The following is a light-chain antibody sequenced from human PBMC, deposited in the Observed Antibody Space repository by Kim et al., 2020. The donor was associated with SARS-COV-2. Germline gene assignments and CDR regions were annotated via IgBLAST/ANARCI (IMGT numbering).Light chain of an antibody. Sequence: APGKTATITCGGNNIGSKSVHWYQQKPGPAPVLVIYYDSDRPSGIPERFSGSNSGNTATLTISRVEAGDEADYYCQVWDSSSDHVVFGGGTQLTVL. J-gene: IGLJ2*01. CDR1: NIGSKS. CDR3: QVWDSSSDHVV. CDR2: YDS. V-gene: IGLV3-21*04.